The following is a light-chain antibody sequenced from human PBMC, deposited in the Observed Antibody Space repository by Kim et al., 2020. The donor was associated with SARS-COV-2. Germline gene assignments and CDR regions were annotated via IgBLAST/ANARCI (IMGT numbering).Light chain of an antibody. V-gene: IGKV1-39*01. J-gene: IGKJ4*01. CDR2: GAS. CDR3: QQSFSTFSLT. Sequence: DIQMTQSPSSLSASIGDKITITCRASQTISSYLNWYQQKPGKAPNLLIYGASTLQSGVPSRFSGSGSGTDFTLTISNLQPEDSATYFCQQSFSTFSLTFCGGTKVDIK. CDR1: QTISSY.